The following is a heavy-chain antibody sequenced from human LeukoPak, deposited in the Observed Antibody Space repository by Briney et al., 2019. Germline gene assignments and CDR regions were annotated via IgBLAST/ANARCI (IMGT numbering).Heavy chain of an antibody. Sequence: PSETLSLTCAVYGGSFSGYYWSWIRQPPGKGLEWIGEINHSGSTNYNPSLKSRVTISVDTSKNQFSLKLSSVTAADTAVYYCARGLRTNGQGRGYYYYGMDVWGQGTTVTVSS. CDR2: INHSGST. V-gene: IGHV4-34*01. CDR3: ARGLRTNGQGRGYYYYGMDV. D-gene: IGHD2-8*01. CDR1: GGSFSGYY. J-gene: IGHJ6*02.